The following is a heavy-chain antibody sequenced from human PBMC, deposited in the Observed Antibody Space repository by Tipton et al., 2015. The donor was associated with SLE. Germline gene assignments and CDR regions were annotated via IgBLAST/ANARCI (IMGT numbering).Heavy chain of an antibody. Sequence: TLSLTCAVSGGSISSGGYSWSWIRQPPGKGLEWIGYINHSGSTNYNPSLKSRVTISVDTSKNQFSLKLSSVTAADTAVYYCARGLLEWSDYWGQGTLVTVSS. D-gene: IGHD3-3*01. CDR3: ARGLLEWSDY. CDR2: INHSGST. J-gene: IGHJ4*02. V-gene: IGHV4-30-2*01. CDR1: GGSISSGGYS.